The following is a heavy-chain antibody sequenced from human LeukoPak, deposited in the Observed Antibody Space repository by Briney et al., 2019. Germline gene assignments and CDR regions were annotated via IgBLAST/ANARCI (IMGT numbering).Heavy chain of an antibody. CDR2: ISAYNGNT. CDR1: GYTFTSYG. J-gene: IGHJ6*02. V-gene: IGHV1-18*01. Sequence: GASVKVSCKASGYTFTSYGISWVRQGPGQGLEWMGWISAYNGNTNYAQKLQGRVTMTTDTSTSTAYMELRSLRSDDTAVYYRARVFTRTYYYGMDVWGQGTTVTVSS. D-gene: IGHD1/OR15-1a*01. CDR3: ARVFTRTYYYGMDV.